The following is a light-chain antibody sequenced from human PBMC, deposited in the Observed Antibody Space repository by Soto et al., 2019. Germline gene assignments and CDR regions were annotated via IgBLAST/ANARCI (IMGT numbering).Light chain of an antibody. Sequence: DIQMTQSPSSLSASVGDRVTITCRASQSISSYLNRYQQKPGTAPKLLIYAASSLQSGVPSRFSGSGSGTDFTLTISSLQPEDFATYYCQQSYSTPITFGQGTRLEIK. J-gene: IGKJ5*01. CDR3: QQSYSTPIT. CDR2: AAS. V-gene: IGKV1-39*01. CDR1: QSISSY.